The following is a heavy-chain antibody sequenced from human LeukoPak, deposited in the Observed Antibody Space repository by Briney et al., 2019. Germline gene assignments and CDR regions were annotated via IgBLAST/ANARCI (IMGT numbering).Heavy chain of an antibody. J-gene: IGHJ4*02. Sequence: GGSLRLSCAASGFTFSSYSMNWVRQAPGKGLEWVSYISSSSSTIYYADSVKGRFTISRDNAKNSLYLQMNSLRAEDTAVYYCAREYCSGGSCYDDYWGQGTLVTVSS. V-gene: IGHV3-48*01. D-gene: IGHD2-15*01. CDR2: ISSSSSTI. CDR3: AREYCSGGSCYDDY. CDR1: GFTFSSYS.